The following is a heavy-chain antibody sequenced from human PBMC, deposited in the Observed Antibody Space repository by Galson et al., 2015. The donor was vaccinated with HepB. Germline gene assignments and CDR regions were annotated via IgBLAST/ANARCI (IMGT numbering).Heavy chain of an antibody. J-gene: IGHJ4*02. CDR3: ARDKRVRGVYSDGNYYFDY. V-gene: IGHV3-7*03. CDR2: IKQDGSEI. D-gene: IGHD3-10*01. CDR1: GFTFSSYW. Sequence: SLRLSCAASGFTFSSYWMSWVRQAPGKGLEWVADIKQDGSEIYYVDSVKGRFTISRDNAKNSLYLQMNSLTAVDTAVYYCARDKRVRGVYSDGNYYFDYWGQGNLVTVSS.